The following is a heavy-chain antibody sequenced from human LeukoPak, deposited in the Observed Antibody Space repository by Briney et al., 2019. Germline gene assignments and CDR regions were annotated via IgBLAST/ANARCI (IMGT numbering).Heavy chain of an antibody. D-gene: IGHD2-2*01. CDR3: AKDARASSTSCNFGY. CDR2: ISGSGGST. J-gene: IGHJ4*02. Sequence: GGSLRLSCAASGFTFSNYAMTWVRQAPGKGLEWVSTISGSGGSTYYADSVKGRFTISRDNSKNTLYLQMNGLRAEDTAVYYCAKDARASSTSCNFGYWGQGTLVTVSS. CDR1: GFTFSNYA. V-gene: IGHV3-23*01.